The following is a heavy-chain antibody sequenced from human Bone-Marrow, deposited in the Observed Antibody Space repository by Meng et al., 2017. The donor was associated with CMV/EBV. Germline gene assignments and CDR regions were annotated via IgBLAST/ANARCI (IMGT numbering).Heavy chain of an antibody. D-gene: IGHD6-19*01. Sequence: GESLKISCAASGFTFSSYGMHWVRQAPGKGLEWVSSISSSSSYIYYADSVKGRFTISRDNAKNSLYLQMNSLRAEDTAVYYCARAASDSSGWYLGYYYYYGMDVWGQGTTVTVSS. CDR2: ISSSSSYI. CDR3: ARAASDSSGWYLGYYYYYGMDV. V-gene: IGHV3-21*01. CDR1: GFTFSSYG. J-gene: IGHJ6*02.